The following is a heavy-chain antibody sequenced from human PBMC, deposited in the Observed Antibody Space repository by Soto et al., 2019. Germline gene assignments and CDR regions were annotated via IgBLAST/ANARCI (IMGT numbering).Heavy chain of an antibody. D-gene: IGHD1-26*01. V-gene: IGHV3-23*01. CDR3: AKHRGAYYYYGMDV. CDR1: GLTFSSYA. CDR2: TSGSGGRP. Sequence: VGSLRVSCSALGLTFSSYAVSCVREEPRSGLEWSAATSGSGGRPCYAGSVKGGFTISRDNTKNTLYLQMNSLRAEDTAVYYCAKHRGAYYYYGMDVWGQGTTVTVSS. J-gene: IGHJ6*02.